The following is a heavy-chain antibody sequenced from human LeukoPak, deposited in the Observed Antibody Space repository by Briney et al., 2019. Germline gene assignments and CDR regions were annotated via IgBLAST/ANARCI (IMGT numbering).Heavy chain of an antibody. CDR3: ARDYYDSSGYFDSGL. V-gene: IGHV1-18*01. D-gene: IGHD3-22*01. CDR1: GYTFTSYG. CDR2: ISAYNGNT. Sequence: GASVKVSCKASGYTFTSYGISWVRQAPGQGLEWMGWISAYNGNTNYAQKLQGRVTMTTDTSTSTAYMELRSLRSDDTAVYYCARDYYDSSGYFDSGLWGQGTLVTVSS. J-gene: IGHJ4*02.